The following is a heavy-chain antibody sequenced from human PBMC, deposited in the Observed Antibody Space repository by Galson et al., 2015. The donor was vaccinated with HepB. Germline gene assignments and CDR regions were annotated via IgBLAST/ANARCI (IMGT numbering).Heavy chain of an antibody. CDR1: GFPFTAFP. CDR2: ISASGETT. J-gene: IGHJ1*01. V-gene: IGHV3-23*01. D-gene: IGHD3-10*01. Sequence: SLRLSCAASGFPFTAFPMSWVRQAPGKGLEWVSTISASGETTHYADSVKGFFTIPRDSSESTVRLQMNGLRAEDAAVYYCARADFSGSGKLGETAEFFRHWGQGTLVTVSS. CDR3: ARADFSGSGKLGETAEFFRH.